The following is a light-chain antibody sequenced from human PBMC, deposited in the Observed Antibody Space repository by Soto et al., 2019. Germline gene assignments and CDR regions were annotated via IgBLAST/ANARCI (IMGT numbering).Light chain of an antibody. CDR2: GAS. V-gene: IGKV3-15*01. CDR1: QYVHTS. J-gene: IGKJ1*01. Sequence: EIVMTQSPGTLSVSPGERVTVSCRASQYVHTSLAWYQQKSGQAPRLLIYGASIRAPGVPVRFSGSGSGTEFALSINRLQYEDSAVYSCQQHNQWPPTWTFGQGTKVEI. CDR3: QQHNQWPPTWT.